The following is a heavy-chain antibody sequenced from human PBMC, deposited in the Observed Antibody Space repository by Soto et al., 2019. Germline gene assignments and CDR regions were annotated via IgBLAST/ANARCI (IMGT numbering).Heavy chain of an antibody. CDR1: GFTFSSYA. D-gene: IGHD6-19*01. V-gene: IGHV3-23*01. CDR3: ARRSSGWYFDY. CDR2: ISGSGGST. Sequence: EVQLLESGGGLVQPGGSLRLSCAASGFTFSSYAMNWVRQAPGKGLEWVSVISGSGGSTYYADSVKGRFTIARDNSKSTLYLQMNSLRAEDAAVYYWARRSSGWYFDYWGQGTLVTVSS. J-gene: IGHJ4*02.